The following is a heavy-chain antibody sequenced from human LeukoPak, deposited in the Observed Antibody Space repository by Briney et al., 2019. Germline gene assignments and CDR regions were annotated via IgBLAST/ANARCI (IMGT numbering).Heavy chain of an antibody. CDR1: GGSISSGGYS. CDR2: IYHSGST. D-gene: IGHD4-4*01. J-gene: IGHJ5*02. Sequence: PSETLSLTCAVSGGSISSGGYSWSWIRQPPGKGLEWIGYIYHSGSTYYNPSLKSRVTISVDTSKNQFSLKLSSVTAADTAVYYCARGLTTVSSYNWFDPWGQGTLVTVSS. V-gene: IGHV4-30-2*01. CDR3: ARGLTTVSSYNWFDP.